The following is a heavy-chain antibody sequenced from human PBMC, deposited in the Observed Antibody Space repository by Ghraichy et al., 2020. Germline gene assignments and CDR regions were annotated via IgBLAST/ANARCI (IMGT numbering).Heavy chain of an antibody. Sequence: GGSLRLSCAASGFTFSHYGMSWVRQAPGRGLEWVSSIAPSAGRTYYADSVKGRFTISRDNSKNTLDLQMSNLRAEDTALYYCTNDPPYWYDRATNSYRDFWGQGTQVTVSS. CDR3: TNDPPYWYDRATNSYRDF. D-gene: IGHD3-22*01. CDR1: GFTFSHYG. J-gene: IGHJ4*02. V-gene: IGHV3-23*01. CDR2: IAPSAGRT.